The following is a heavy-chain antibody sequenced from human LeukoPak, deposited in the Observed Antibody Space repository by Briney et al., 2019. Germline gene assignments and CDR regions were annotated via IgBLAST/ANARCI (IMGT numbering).Heavy chain of an antibody. CDR1: GGSISSSNYY. CDR2: IYYSGST. D-gene: IGHD1-26*01. V-gene: IGHV4-39*07. J-gene: IGHJ4*02. CDR3: AREGFLVGAIAYHY. Sequence: PSETLSLTCTVSGGSISSSNYYWGWIRQPPGKGLEWIGSIYYSGSTYYNPSLKSRVTISVDTSKNQFSLKLSSVTAADTAVYYCAREGFLVGAIAYHYWGQGTLVTVSS.